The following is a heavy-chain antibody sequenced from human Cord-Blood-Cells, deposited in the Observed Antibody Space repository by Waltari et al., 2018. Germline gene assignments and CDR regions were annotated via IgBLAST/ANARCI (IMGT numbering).Heavy chain of an antibody. CDR2: IIPIFGTA. D-gene: IGHD3-3*01. J-gene: IGHJ5*02. CDR1: GGTFSSSA. V-gene: IGHV1-69*01. CDR3: ARGPIFGVVISRDNWFDP. Sequence: QVQLVQSGAEVKKPGSSVTVPCKASGGTFSSSAIRWVRQAPGQGLEWMGGIIPIFGTANSAQKFQGRVTITADESTSTAYMELSSLRSEDTAVYYCARGPIFGVVISRDNWFDPWGQGTLVTVSS.